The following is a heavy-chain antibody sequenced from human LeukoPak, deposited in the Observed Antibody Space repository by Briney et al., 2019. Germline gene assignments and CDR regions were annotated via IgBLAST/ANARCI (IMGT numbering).Heavy chain of an antibody. V-gene: IGHV5-51*01. D-gene: IGHD3-22*01. Sequence: GESLKISCKGSGYSFTNYWIGWVRQMPGKGLEWIGIIYPGDSDTRYIPSFQAQVTISADKSIITAYLQWSSLKASDTAMYYCSRLKSDYYDSSGYVYFDYWGQGTLVTVSS. CDR3: SRLKSDYYDSSGYVYFDY. CDR2: IYPGDSDT. CDR1: GYSFTNYW. J-gene: IGHJ4*02.